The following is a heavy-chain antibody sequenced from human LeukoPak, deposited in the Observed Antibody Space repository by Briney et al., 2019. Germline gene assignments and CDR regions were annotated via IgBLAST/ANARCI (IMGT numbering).Heavy chain of an antibody. V-gene: IGHV4-30-4*01. CDR3: ARPRQQQPVGDHDAFDI. J-gene: IGHJ3*02. Sequence: SETLSLTCTVSGASISSGDYYWSWIRQPPGKGLEWIGYIYNSETTHYNPSLKGRITFSLDTSKNQFSLKLNSVTAADTAVYYRARPRQQQPVGDHDAFDIWGQGTMVTVSS. CDR2: IYNSETT. D-gene: IGHD6-13*01. CDR1: GASISSGDYY.